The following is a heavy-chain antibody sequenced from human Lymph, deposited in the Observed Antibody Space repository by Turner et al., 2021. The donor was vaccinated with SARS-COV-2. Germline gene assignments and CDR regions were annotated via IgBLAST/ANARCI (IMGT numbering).Heavy chain of an antibody. CDR1: GIIVSRNY. D-gene: IGHD6-13*01. V-gene: IGHV3-53*02. J-gene: IGHJ6*02. Sequence: EVQLVETGGVLIQPGVSLRLSCAASGIIVSRNYMNWVRQAPGKGLEWVSVMYSGGTTYYADSVKGRFTISRDNSKNTMYLQMNSLRVEDTAVYYCARDLGTYGMDVWGQGTTVTVSS. CDR2: MYSGGTT. CDR3: ARDLGTYGMDV.